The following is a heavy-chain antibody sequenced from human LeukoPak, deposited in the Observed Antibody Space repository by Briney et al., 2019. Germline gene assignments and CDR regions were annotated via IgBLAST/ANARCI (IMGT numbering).Heavy chain of an antibody. CDR2: INPNSGGT. V-gene: IGHV1-2*02. Sequence: ASVKVSCKASGYTFTGYYMHWVRQAPGQGLEWMGWINPNSGGTNYAQKFQGRVTMTRDTSISTAYMELSRLRSDDTAVYYRARDSGYGGNPGDYWGQGTLVTVSS. CDR1: GYTFTGYY. J-gene: IGHJ4*02. CDR3: ARDSGYGGNPGDY. D-gene: IGHD4-23*01.